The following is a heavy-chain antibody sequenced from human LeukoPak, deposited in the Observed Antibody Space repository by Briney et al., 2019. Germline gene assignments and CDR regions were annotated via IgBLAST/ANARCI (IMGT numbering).Heavy chain of an antibody. CDR1: GFTFSSYS. Sequence: GGSLRLSCAASGFTFSSYSMNWVRQAPGKGLEWVSYISSSSSTIYYADSVKGRFTISRDNAKNSLYLQMNSLRAEDTAVYYCARGDYYDSSGYYPGVDYWGQGTLVTVSS. V-gene: IGHV3-48*01. CDR2: ISSSSSTI. D-gene: IGHD3-22*01. CDR3: ARGDYYDSSGYYPGVDY. J-gene: IGHJ4*02.